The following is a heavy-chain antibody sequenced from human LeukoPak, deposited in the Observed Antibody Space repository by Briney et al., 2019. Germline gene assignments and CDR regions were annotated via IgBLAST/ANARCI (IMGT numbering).Heavy chain of an antibody. CDR2: IIPIFGTA. CDR3: ARAWFGELPNYYYGMDV. Sequence: SVKVSCKASGGTFSSYAISWVRQAPGQGLEWMGGIIPIFGTANYAKKFQGRVTITADESTSTAYMELSSLRSEDTAVYYCARAWFGELPNYYYGMDVWGQGTTVTVSS. V-gene: IGHV1-69*13. D-gene: IGHD3-10*01. J-gene: IGHJ6*02. CDR1: GGTFSSYA.